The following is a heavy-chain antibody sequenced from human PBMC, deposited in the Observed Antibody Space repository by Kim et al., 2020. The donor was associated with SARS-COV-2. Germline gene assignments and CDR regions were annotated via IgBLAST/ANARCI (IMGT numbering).Heavy chain of an antibody. Sequence: ASVKVSCKASGYTFTSYAMNWVRQAPGQGLEWMGWINTNTGNPTYAQGFTGRFVFSLDTSVSTAYLQISSLKAEDTAVYYCARVGSGSWYVGYYYGMDVWGQRTTVTVSS. V-gene: IGHV7-4-1*02. CDR3: ARVGSGSWYVGYYYGMDV. J-gene: IGHJ6*02. CDR1: GYTFTSYA. D-gene: IGHD6-13*01. CDR2: INTNTGNP.